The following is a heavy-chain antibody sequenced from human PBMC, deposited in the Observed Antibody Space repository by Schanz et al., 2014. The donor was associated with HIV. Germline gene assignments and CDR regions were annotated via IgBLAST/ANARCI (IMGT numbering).Heavy chain of an antibody. CDR1: GLTLSSYG. V-gene: IGHV3-23*01. CDR2: ISGGSGST. Sequence: EVQVLESGGDLVQPGGSLRLSCAASGLTLSSYGMSWVRQAPGKGLEWVSSISGGSGSTFYADSAKGRFTISRDNSKTTLFLQMNSLRAEDTAVYYCARDSDYGGISQVDYWGQGTLVTVSS. CDR3: ARDSDYGGISQVDY. J-gene: IGHJ4*02. D-gene: IGHD4-17*01.